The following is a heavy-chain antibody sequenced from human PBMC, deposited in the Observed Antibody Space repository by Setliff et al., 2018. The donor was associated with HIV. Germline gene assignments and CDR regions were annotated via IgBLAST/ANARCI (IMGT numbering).Heavy chain of an antibody. CDR3: ARRTYGSGRSDP. J-gene: IGHJ5*02. CDR1: GGSIYGSDYY. Sequence: SETLSLTCTVSGGSIYGSDYYWGWIRQPPGKGLESIGSIYYSGSTYYEPSLKSRVTISVDTSNNQFSLQLSSVTAADTAVYYCARRTYGSGRSDPWGQGTLVTVSS. D-gene: IGHD6-19*01. V-gene: IGHV4-39*01. CDR2: IYYSGST.